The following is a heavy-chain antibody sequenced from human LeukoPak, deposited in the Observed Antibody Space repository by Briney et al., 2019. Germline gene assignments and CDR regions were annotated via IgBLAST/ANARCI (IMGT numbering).Heavy chain of an antibody. Sequence: GASVKVSCKASGGTFSSYGISWVRQAPGQGLEWMGGIIPFFGRADYAQKFQGRVTITADKSTSTAYMELSSLRSEDTAVYYCARGDYDYVWGSFDPWGQGTLVTVSS. CDR2: IIPFFGRA. D-gene: IGHD3-16*01. CDR3: ARGDYDYVWGSFDP. J-gene: IGHJ5*02. CDR1: GGTFSSYG. V-gene: IGHV1-69*06.